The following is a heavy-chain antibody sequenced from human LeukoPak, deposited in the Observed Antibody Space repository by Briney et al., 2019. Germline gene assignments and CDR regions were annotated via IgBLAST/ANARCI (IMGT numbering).Heavy chain of an antibody. CDR3: ARASYYYDSSGYPGYYFDY. Sequence: ASVKVSCEASGYTFTDYYMXWVRQXPGQGXEWMGXINPNSGGTNYAQKFQGRVTMTRDTSISTAYMELSRLRSDDTAVYYCARASYYYDSSGYPGYYFDYWGEGSLLTVSS. CDR1: GYTFTDYY. V-gene: IGHV1-2*02. D-gene: IGHD3-22*01. J-gene: IGHJ4*02. CDR2: INPNSGGT.